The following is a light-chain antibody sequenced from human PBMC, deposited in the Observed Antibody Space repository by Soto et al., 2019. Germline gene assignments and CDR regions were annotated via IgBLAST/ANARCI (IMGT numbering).Light chain of an antibody. Sequence: IVLTQSPGTLSFSPGERATLSCRASHSLSSTYLAWYQQKPGQAPRLLIYGASSRATGIPDRFSGSGSGTHFTLTISRLEPEDFAVYFCHQYAYSQAFGQGTKVDIK. CDR2: GAS. V-gene: IGKV3-20*01. CDR3: HQYAYSQA. CDR1: HSLSSTY. J-gene: IGKJ1*01.